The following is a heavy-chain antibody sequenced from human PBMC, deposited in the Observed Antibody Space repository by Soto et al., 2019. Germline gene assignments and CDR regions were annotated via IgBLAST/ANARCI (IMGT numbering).Heavy chain of an antibody. D-gene: IGHD6-13*01. V-gene: IGHV3-23*01. CDR2: STGSGAGT. Sequence: EVQLLESGGDLVQPGGSLRLSCAASGFTFSSYALNWVRQAPGKGLEWVSGSTGSGAGTFYADSVKGRFAISRDNSRKTLDLQMNSLRVEDTAIYYCERETHSSSRGAFDIWGQGKMVNVSS. CDR1: GFTFSSYA. J-gene: IGHJ3*02. CDR3: ERETHSSSRGAFDI.